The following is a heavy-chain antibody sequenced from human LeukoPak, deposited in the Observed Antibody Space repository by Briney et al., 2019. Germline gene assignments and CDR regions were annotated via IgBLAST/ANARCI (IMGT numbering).Heavy chain of an antibody. J-gene: IGHJ3*02. D-gene: IGHD6-19*01. CDR1: GFTFSSYA. CDR2: ISGSGGST. CDR3: ARRGGNRGWGAFDI. V-gene: IGHV3-23*01. Sequence: GGSLRLSCAASGFTFSSYAMSWVRQAPGKGLEWVSAISGSGGSTYYADSVKGRFTISRDTSKNTLFLQMNSLRVEDTAIYYRARRGGNRGWGAFDIWGQGTMVTVSS.